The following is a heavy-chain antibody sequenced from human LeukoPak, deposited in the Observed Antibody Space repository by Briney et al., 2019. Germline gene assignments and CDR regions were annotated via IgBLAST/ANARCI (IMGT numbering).Heavy chain of an antibody. Sequence: ASVKVSCKASGYTFTGYYMHWVRQAPGQGLEWMGWINPNSGGTNYAQKFQGRVTMTRDTSISTAYMELSRLRSDDTAVYYCARSIVGAANYYYYMDVWGKGTTVTVSS. CDR2: INPNSGGT. V-gene: IGHV1-2*02. CDR3: ARSIVGAANYYYYMDV. J-gene: IGHJ6*03. D-gene: IGHD1-26*01. CDR1: GYTFTGYY.